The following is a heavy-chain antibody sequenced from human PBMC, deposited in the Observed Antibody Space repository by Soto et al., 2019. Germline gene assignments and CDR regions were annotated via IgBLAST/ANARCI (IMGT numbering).Heavy chain of an antibody. CDR1: GGSISTYY. CDR2: IYASGST. V-gene: IGHV4-4*07. D-gene: IGHD2-2*01. Sequence: SETLSLTCTVSGGSISTYYWSWIREPAGKGLEWIGRIYASGSTNYNPSLKSRVTMSVATAKNQFSLKLSSVTAADTAVYYCARGGMVIIPTATAFDYWGQGTLVTVSS. J-gene: IGHJ4*02. CDR3: ARGGMVIIPTATAFDY.